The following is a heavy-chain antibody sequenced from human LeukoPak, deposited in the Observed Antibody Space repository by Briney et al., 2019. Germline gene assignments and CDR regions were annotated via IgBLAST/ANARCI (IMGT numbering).Heavy chain of an antibody. Sequence: PGGSLSLSCEASGFIFTDYWMTWARQAAAQGLEWVANTNKDGSEKWYVDSVKGRFTISRDNAKNSLYLQMNSLKAGDTALYYCVRDGNDGLNDWEYRGQGALVTVSS. CDR2: TNKDGSEK. J-gene: IGHJ1*01. CDR3: VRDGNDGLNDWEY. D-gene: IGHD1-1*01. CDR1: GFIFTDYW. V-gene: IGHV3-7*03.